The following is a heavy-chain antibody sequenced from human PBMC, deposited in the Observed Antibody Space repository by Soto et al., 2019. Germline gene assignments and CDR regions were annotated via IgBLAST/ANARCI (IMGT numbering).Heavy chain of an antibody. V-gene: IGHV1-18*01. CDR2: ISAHDGNT. J-gene: IGHJ4*02. D-gene: IGHD1-1*01. CDR1: GYAFTTYG. CDR3: ARGRYGDH. Sequence: QVHLVQSGAEVKKPGASVKVSCQGSGYAFTTYGITWVRQAPGQGLEWMGWISAHDGNTNYAQKLQGRVTVTRDTSTSTAYMELRSLRYDDTAVYYCARGRYGDHWGQGALVTVSS.